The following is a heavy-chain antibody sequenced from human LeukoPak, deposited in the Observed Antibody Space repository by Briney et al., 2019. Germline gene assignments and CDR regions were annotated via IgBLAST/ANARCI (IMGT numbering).Heavy chain of an antibody. V-gene: IGHV3-30*18. CDR3: AKDNGYDYGGLTYYFDY. Sequence: GGSLRLSCAASGFTFSSYGMHWVRQAPGKGLEWVAVISYDGSNKYYADSVKGRFTISRDNSKDTLYLQMNSLGAEDTAVYYCAKDNGYDYGGLTYYFDYWGQGTLVTVSS. CDR2: ISYDGSNK. D-gene: IGHD4-23*01. CDR1: GFTFSSYG. J-gene: IGHJ4*02.